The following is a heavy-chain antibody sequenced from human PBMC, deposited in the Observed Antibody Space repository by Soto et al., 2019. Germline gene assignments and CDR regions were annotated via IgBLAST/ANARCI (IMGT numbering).Heavy chain of an antibody. V-gene: IGHV4-4*02. CDR3: ASSGGGEDY. CDR2: VYHSGST. D-gene: IGHD3-16*01. J-gene: IGHJ4*02. CDR1: GDSISTNHW. Sequence: QVQLQESGPGLVKPSGTLSLTCAVSGDSISTNHWWTWVRQPPGKGLEWIGEVYHSGSTNYSPSLKSRVVISVDMSNNLFSLTLTPVTAADTAVYYCASSGGGEDYWGQGTLVTVSS.